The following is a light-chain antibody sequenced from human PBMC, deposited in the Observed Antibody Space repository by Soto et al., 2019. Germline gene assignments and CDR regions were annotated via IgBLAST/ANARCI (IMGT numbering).Light chain of an antibody. CDR3: CSYAGSPTYV. CDR2: EGS. Sequence: QSALTQPASVSGSPGQSITISCTGTSSDVGSYNLVSWYQQHPGKAPQLMIYEGSKRPSGVSNRFSGSKSGNTASLTISGIQADDEAYYYCCSYAGSPTYVFGTGTKLTVL. CDR1: SSDVGSYNL. V-gene: IGLV2-23*01. J-gene: IGLJ1*01.